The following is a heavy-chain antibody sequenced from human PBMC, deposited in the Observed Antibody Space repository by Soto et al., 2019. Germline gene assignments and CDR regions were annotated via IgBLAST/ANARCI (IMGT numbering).Heavy chain of an antibody. V-gene: IGHV3-30*18. D-gene: IGHD6-13*01. CDR1: GFTFIDYG. CDR2: ISYEGSNK. J-gene: IGHJ3*02. CDR3: AKGWPGYSSSWFAFDI. Sequence: GGSLRLSCAASGFTFIDYGMHWVRQAPGKGLEWVAVISYEGSNKYYADSVKGRFTISRDNSKNTVYLHMNSLRAEDTAVYYCAKGWPGYSSSWFAFDIWGQGTMVTVSS.